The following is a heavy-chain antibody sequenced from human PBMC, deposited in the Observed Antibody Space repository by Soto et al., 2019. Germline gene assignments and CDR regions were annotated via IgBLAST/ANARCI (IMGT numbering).Heavy chain of an antibody. CDR3: AGWDVTLNSSSWYPDLPYYYYYGMDV. J-gene: IGHJ6*02. CDR1: GYSFTSYW. V-gene: IGHV5-51*01. CDR2: IYPGDSDT. D-gene: IGHD6-13*01. Sequence: PGESLKISCKGSGYSFTSYWIGWVRQMPGKGLEWMGIIYPGDSDTRYSPSFQGQVTISADKSISTAYLQWSSLKASDTAMYYCAGWDVTLNSSSWYPDLPYYYYYGMDVWGQGTTVTGSS.